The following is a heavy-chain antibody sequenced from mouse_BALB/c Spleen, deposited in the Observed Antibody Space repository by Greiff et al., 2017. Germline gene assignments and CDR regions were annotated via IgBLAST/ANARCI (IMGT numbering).Heavy chain of an antibody. Sequence: EVKLMESGGGLVKPGGSLKLSCAASGFTFSSYAMSWVRQTPEKRLEWVATISSGGSYTYYPDSVKGRFTISRDNAKNTLYLQMSSLRSEDTAMYYCARQGEYGNSDYWGQGTTLTVSS. J-gene: IGHJ2*01. V-gene: IGHV5-9-3*01. CDR2: ISSGGSYT. D-gene: IGHD2-10*02. CDR3: ARQGEYGNSDY. CDR1: GFTFSSYA.